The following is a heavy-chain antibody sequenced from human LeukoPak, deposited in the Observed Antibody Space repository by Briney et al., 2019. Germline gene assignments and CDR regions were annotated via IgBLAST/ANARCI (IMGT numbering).Heavy chain of an antibody. V-gene: IGHV3-48*03. CDR1: GFTFSSYE. D-gene: IGHD3-10*01. CDR3: ARDRFVVRGVDNWFDP. Sequence: GGSLRLSCAASGFTFSSYEMNWVRQAPGKGLEWVSYISSSGSTIYYADSVKGRFTISRDNAKNSLYLQMNSLRAEDTAVYYCARDRFVVRGVDNWFDPWGQGTLVTVSS. CDR2: ISSSGSTI. J-gene: IGHJ5*02.